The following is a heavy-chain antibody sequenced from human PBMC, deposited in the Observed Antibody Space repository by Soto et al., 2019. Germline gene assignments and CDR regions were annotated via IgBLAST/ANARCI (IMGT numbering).Heavy chain of an antibody. V-gene: IGHV3-23*01. J-gene: IGHJ4*02. CDR2: ISDIGGRT. CDR3: AKSGDSESYPYFDY. CDR1: GFTFSNYP. D-gene: IGHD1-26*01. Sequence: GGSLRLSCAASGFTFSNYPMSWVRQAPGKGLEWVSIISDIGGRTYHADSVKGRFTISRDNSKNTLYLQMISLRAEDTAVYYCAKSGDSESYPYFDYWGQGTLVTVSS.